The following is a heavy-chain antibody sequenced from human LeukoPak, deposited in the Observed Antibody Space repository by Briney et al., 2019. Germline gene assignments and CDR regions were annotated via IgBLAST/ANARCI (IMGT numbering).Heavy chain of an antibody. J-gene: IGHJ4*02. D-gene: IGHD3-10*01. CDR2: IKEDGSEK. V-gene: IGHV3-7*04. Sequence: GGSLRLSCAASRFTFSNYWMSWVRQSPGKGLEWVANIKEDGSEKYYVDSVKGRFTISRDNAKNSLSLQLNSLRAEDTAVYYCARAYYYDAGNFYNPTSSFDYWGQGTLVTVSS. CDR3: ARAYYYDAGNFYNPTSSFDY. CDR1: RFTFSNYW.